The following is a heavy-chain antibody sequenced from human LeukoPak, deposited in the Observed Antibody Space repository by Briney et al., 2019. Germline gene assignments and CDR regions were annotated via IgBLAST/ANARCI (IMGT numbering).Heavy chain of an antibody. J-gene: IGHJ6*03. D-gene: IGHD5-12*01. CDR1: GGSFSGYY. CDR2: INHSGST. Sequence: SETLSLTCAVYGGSFSGYYWSWIRQPPGKGLEWIGEINHSGSTNYNPSLKSRVTISVDTSKNQFSLKLSPVTAADTAVYYCARSRSGYDYYCYYMDVWGKGTTVTVSS. V-gene: IGHV4-34*01. CDR3: ARSRSGYDYYCYYMDV.